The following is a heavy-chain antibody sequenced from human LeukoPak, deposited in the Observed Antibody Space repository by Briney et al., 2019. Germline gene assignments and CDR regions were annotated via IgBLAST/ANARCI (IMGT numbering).Heavy chain of an antibody. D-gene: IGHD3-3*01. J-gene: IGHJ3*02. CDR1: GGTFSSYA. CDR3: ARGGNDFWSGYYRPLGAFDI. Sequence: ASVKVSCKASGGTFSSYAISWVRQAPGQGLEWMGGIIPIFGTANYAQKFQGRVTITTDESTSTAYMELSSLRSEDTAVYYCARGGNDFWSGYYRPLGAFDIWGQGTMVTVSS. V-gene: IGHV1-69*05. CDR2: IIPIFGTA.